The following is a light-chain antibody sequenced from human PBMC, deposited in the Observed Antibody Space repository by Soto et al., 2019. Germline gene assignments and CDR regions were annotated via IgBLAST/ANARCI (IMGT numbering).Light chain of an antibody. V-gene: IGKV1-5*01. CDR3: QRYYNAPFT. CDR2: DAS. J-gene: IGKJ4*01. CDR1: QGISTW. Sequence: DIQMTQSPYTLSASVGDRVTITCRASQGISTWLAWYQQKPGTAPKLLIYDASSLESGVPSRFSGSGSGTECTLTINNLQPEDVATYYCQRYYNAPFTFGGGTKVDIK.